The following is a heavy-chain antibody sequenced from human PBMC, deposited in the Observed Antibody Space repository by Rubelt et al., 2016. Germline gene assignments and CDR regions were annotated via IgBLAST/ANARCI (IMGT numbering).Heavy chain of an antibody. V-gene: IGHV4-34*01. CDR2: ITPSGST. J-gene: IGHJ5*02. CDR1: GGSFNGFY. D-gene: IGHD2-15*01. Sequence: QVQLQQWGAGQLKPSETLSLTCAVHGGSFNGFYWSWIRQSPGKGLEWIGEITPSGSTNYNPSLKSRVTISLDTSKTQFSLGLGSVIAADTAVYYCAREPGYCSGGSCYGGWFDPWGQGTLVTVSS. CDR3: AREPGYCSGGSCYGGWFDP.